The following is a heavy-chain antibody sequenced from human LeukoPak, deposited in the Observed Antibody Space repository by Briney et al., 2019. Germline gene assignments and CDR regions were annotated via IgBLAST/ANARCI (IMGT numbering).Heavy chain of an antibody. CDR2: INHSGST. Sequence: SETLSLTCAVYGGSFSGYYWSWLRQPPGKGLEWIGEINHSGSTNYNPSLTSRVTISVDTSKNQFSLKLSSVTAADTAVYYCARVRGSYYGVRAFDIWGQGTMVTVSS. D-gene: IGHD1-26*01. J-gene: IGHJ3*02. V-gene: IGHV4-34*01. CDR1: GGSFSGYY. CDR3: ARVRGSYYGVRAFDI.